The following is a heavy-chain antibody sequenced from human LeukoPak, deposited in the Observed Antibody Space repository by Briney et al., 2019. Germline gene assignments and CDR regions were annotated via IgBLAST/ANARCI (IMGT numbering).Heavy chain of an antibody. CDR2: IYNSGST. J-gene: IGHJ4*02. V-gene: IGHV4-28*01. D-gene: IGHD1-26*01. CDR3: ARKGSGTYAFDC. CDR1: GYPISSSHW. Sequence: SETLSLTCAVSGYPISSSHWWGWIRQPPGKGLEWIGYIYNSGSTYYNPSLKSRVTMSVDTSKNQFALKLSSVTAVDTAVYYCARKGSGTYAFDCWGQGTLVTVSS.